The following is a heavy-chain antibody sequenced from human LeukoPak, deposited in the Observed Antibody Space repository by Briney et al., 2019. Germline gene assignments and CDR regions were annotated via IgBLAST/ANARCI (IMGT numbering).Heavy chain of an antibody. CDR1: GFTFNSYA. Sequence: GGSLRLSCAASGFTFNSYAIHWVRQAPGKGLEWVAVISYDGSNKYYADSVKGRFTISRDNSKNTLYLQLNSLRPEDAAVYYCARDQLAYSGYDTLFDYWGQGTLVTVSS. V-gene: IGHV3-30*04. J-gene: IGHJ4*02. D-gene: IGHD5-12*01. CDR3: ARDQLAYSGYDTLFDY. CDR2: ISYDGSNK.